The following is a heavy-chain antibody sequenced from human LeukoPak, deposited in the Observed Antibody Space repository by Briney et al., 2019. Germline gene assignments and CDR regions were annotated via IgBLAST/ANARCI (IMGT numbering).Heavy chain of an antibody. V-gene: IGHV3-21*01. D-gene: IGHD5-12*01. Sequence: GGSLRLSCAASGFTFSSYSMNWVRQAPGKGLEWVSSISSSSSYIYYADSVKGRFTISRDNAKNSLYLQMNSLRAEDTAVYYCARDNGYSGYGFDYWGQGTLVTVSS. CDR3: ARDNGYSGYGFDY. CDR2: ISSSSSYI. J-gene: IGHJ4*02. CDR1: GFTFSSYS.